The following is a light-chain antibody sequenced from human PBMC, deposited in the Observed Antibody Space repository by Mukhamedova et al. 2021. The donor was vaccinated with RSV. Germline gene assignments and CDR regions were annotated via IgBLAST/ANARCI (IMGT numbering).Light chain of an antibody. J-gene: IGKJ2*01. CDR2: ATS. CDR1: QGVGNW. Sequence: VTITCRASQGVGNWLAWYQQKPGKAPRLLIYATSSLQSGVPSRFNGSGSGTDFTLAISSLQPEDFAVYYCQQANRFPSTFGQGT. V-gene: IGKV1-12*02. CDR3: QQANRFPST.